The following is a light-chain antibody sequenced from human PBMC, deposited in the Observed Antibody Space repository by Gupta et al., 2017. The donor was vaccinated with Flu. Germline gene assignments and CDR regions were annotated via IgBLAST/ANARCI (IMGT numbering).Light chain of an antibody. Sequence: QSVLTQPPSVSAAPGQSVTIACSGGNSNIGNNVVSWYQQLPGAAPRVLIYENDQRPSGITDRFAGSRSGTSATLGIKGLQTGDEAGYYCVAWDNSLTGGVFGGGTKVTVL. CDR3: VAWDNSLTGGV. V-gene: IGLV1-51*02. CDR1: NSNIGNNV. CDR2: END. J-gene: IGLJ3*02.